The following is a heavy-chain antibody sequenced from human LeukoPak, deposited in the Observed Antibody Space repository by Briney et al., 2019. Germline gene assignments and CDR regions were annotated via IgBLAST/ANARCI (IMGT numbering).Heavy chain of an antibody. Sequence: QPGGSLRLSCAAFGFTFNNYWMSWVRQAPGKGLEWVANINQDGSGKHYVDSVKGRFTISRDNAKNSLYLQMNSLRAEDTAVYFCAKASIAGAIGVLDYWGQGILVTVSS. V-gene: IGHV3-7*01. CDR1: GFTFNNYW. D-gene: IGHD1-26*01. CDR2: INQDGSGK. CDR3: AKASIAGAIGVLDY. J-gene: IGHJ4*02.